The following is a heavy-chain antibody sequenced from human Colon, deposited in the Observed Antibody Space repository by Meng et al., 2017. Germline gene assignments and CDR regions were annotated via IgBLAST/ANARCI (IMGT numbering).Heavy chain of an antibody. CDR2: INLNSGAT. J-gene: IGHJ4*02. CDR3: ARVKDTTVVVFSEKFDY. Sequence: QVRQVKLGGAVKKPGASVTVSCKASGYTVTDYYMHWVRQAPGQGLEWMGRINLNSGATNYAQKFQGRVTMTTDTSISTAYMDLSRLRSDDTAVYYCARVKDTTVVVFSEKFDYWGQGTLVTVSS. D-gene: IGHD5-18*01. V-gene: IGHV1-2*06. CDR1: GYTVTDYY.